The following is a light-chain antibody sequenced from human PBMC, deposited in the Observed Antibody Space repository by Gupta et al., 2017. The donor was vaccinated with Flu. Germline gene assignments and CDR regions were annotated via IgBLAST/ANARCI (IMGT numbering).Light chain of an antibody. CDR3: QAWDSSTAV. J-gene: IGLJ3*02. V-gene: IGLV3-1*01. CDR2: QDS. Sequence: SYELPQPPPVSVSPGQTARITCSGDKLGDKYACWYQQKPGQSPVLVIYQDSKRPSGIPERFSGSNSGNTATLTIGGTQAMDEADYYCQAWDSSTAVFGGGTKLTVL. CDR1: KLGDKY.